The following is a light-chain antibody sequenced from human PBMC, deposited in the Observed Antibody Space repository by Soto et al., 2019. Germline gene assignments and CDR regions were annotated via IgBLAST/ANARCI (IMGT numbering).Light chain of an antibody. J-gene: IGLJ1*01. V-gene: IGLV1-40*01. Sequence: QSVLTQPPSVSGAPGQRVTLSRTGNLYHIGAGYDVHWYQQLPGTAPKLLIYGNSNRPSGVPDRFSGSKSGTSASLAITGLQAEDEADYYCQSYDSSLSAPYVFGTGTKVTVL. CDR3: QSYDSSLSAPYV. CDR2: GNS. CDR1: LYHIGAGYD.